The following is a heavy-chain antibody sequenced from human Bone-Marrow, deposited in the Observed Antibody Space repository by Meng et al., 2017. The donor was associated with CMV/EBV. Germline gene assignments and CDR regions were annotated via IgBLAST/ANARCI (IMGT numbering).Heavy chain of an antibody. V-gene: IGHV5-51*01. CDR2: IYPGDSDT. CDR1: GYGFPSYW. J-gene: IGHJ4*02. Sequence: GSGYGFPSYWIGWVRQMPGKGLEWMEIIYPGDSDTRYSPSFQGQVTISADKSISTAYLQWSSLKASDTAMYYCARLSSRPESLDFDYWGQGTLVTVSS. CDR3: ARLSSRPESLDFDY.